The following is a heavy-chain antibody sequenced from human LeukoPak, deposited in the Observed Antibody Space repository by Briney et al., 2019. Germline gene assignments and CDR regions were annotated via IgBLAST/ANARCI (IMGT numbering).Heavy chain of an antibody. D-gene: IGHD3-22*01. CDR2: IKQDGSEK. V-gene: IGHV3-7*01. Sequence: GGSLRLSCAASGFTFSSYWMSWVRQAPGKGLEWVANIKQDGSEKYYVDSVKGRFTISRDNAKNSLYLQMNSLRAEDTAVYYCAREDYYDSSGYFGFDYWGQGTLVTVSS. CDR3: AREDYYDSSGYFGFDY. J-gene: IGHJ4*02. CDR1: GFTFSSYW.